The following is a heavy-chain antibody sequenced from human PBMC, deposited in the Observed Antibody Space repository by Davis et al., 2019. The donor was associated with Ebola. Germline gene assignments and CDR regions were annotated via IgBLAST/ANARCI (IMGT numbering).Heavy chain of an antibody. CDR3: ARHFGGGYCSSTSCSVDY. V-gene: IGHV5-51*01. J-gene: IGHJ4*02. CDR1: GYSFTSYW. D-gene: IGHD2-2*03. Sequence: GGSLRLSCKGSGYSFTSYWIGWVRQMPGKGLEWMGIIYPGDSDTRYSPSFQGQVTISADKSISTAYLQWSSLKASDTAMYYCARHFGGGYCSSTSCSVDYWGQGTLVTVSS. CDR2: IYPGDSDT.